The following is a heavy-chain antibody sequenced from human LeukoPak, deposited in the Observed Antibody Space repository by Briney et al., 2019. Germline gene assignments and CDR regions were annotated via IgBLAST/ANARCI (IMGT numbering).Heavy chain of an antibody. Sequence: GGSLRLSCAASGFTLSSYAMHWFRQAPGKGLEWVAVISYDGSNKYYADSVKGRFTISRDNSKNTLYLQMNSLRAEDTPVYYCARGDVVVVAASDYWGQGTLVTVSS. J-gene: IGHJ4*02. D-gene: IGHD2-15*01. CDR3: ARGDVVVVAASDY. CDR1: GFTLSSYA. CDR2: ISYDGSNK. V-gene: IGHV3-30-3*01.